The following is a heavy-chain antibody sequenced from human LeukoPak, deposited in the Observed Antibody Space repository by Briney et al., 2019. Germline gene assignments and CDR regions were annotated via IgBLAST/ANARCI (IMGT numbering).Heavy chain of an antibody. CDR1: GFTFSSYA. V-gene: IGHV3-23*01. CDR3: AKADRRDGYNKGYYFDY. CDR2: ISGSGGST. D-gene: IGHD5-24*01. J-gene: IGHJ4*02. Sequence: GGSLRLSCAASGFTFSSYAMSWVRQAPGNGLEWVSAISGSGGSTYYADSVKGRFTISRDNSKNTLYLQMNSLRAEDTAVYYCAKADRRDGYNKGYYFDYWGQGTLVTVSS.